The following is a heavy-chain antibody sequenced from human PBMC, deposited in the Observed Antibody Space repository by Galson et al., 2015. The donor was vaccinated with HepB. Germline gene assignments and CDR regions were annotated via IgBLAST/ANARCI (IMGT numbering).Heavy chain of an antibody. CDR2: ISYDGSNK. J-gene: IGHJ3*02. Sequence: SLRLSCAASGFTFSSYAMHWVRQAPGKGLEWVAVISYDGSNKYYADSVKGRFTISRDNSKNTLYLQMNSLRAEDTAVYYCAKRAGITMIVVAIRGAFDIWGQGTMVTVSS. CDR3: AKRAGITMIVVAIRGAFDI. D-gene: IGHD3-22*01. V-gene: IGHV3-30*04. CDR1: GFTFSSYA.